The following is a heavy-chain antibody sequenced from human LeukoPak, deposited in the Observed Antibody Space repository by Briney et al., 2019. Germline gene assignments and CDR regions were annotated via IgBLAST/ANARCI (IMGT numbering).Heavy chain of an antibody. CDR1: GFTFDSYA. D-gene: IGHD3-22*01. J-gene: IGHJ4*02. V-gene: IGHV3-23*01. CDR2: ISGSGGST. CDR3: AKGKDTYSFDSRGYYFGVY. Sequence: GGSLRLSCAASGFTFDSYAMTWVRQAPGKGLEWVSSISGSGGSTFYAASVKGRFTISRDNSKNTLYLQMNSLRAEDTAIYYCAKGKDTYSFDSRGYYFGVYWGQGTLVSVTS.